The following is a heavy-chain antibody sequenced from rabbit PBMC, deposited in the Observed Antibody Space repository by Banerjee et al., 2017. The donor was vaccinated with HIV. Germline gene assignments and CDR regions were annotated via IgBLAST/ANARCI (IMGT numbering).Heavy chain of an antibody. CDR2: IAGSSSGFT. V-gene: IGHV1S40*01. J-gene: IGHJ4*01. Sequence: QSLEESGGDLVKPGASLTLTCTASGFSFSSSDYMCWVRQAPGKGLEWIACIAGSSSGFTYSATWAKGRFTCSKTSSTTVTLQVTSLTAADTASYFCARDLTGVIGWNFGWWGPGTLVTVS. CDR1: GFSFSSSDY. D-gene: IGHD1-1*01. CDR3: ARDLTGVIGWNFGW.